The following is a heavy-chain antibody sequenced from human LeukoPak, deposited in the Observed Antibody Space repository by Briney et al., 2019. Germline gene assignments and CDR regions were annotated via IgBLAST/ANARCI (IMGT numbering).Heavy chain of an antibody. CDR3: ARGDSSSWTYYFDY. J-gene: IGHJ4*02. D-gene: IGHD6-13*01. Sequence: ASVTVSCKASGYTFTSYAMHWVRQAPGPRLEWMGWINAGNGNTKYSQKFQGRVTITRDTSASTAYMELSSLRSEDTAVYYCARGDSSSWTYYFDYWGQGTLVTVSS. V-gene: IGHV1-3*01. CDR1: GYTFTSYA. CDR2: INAGNGNT.